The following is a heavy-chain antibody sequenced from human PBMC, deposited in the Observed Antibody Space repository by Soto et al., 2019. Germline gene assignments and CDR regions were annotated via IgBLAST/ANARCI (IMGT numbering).Heavy chain of an antibody. CDR2: ISSSSSTI. D-gene: IGHD3-3*01. V-gene: IGHV3-48*01. CDR1: GFTFSSYS. J-gene: IGHJ4*01. CDR3: ARHSTSAGVTISTDYFDK. Sequence: GGSLRLSCAASGFTFSSYSMNWVRQAPGKGLEWVSYISSSSSTIYYADSVKGRFTISRDNAKNSLYLQMNSLRAEDTAVYFFARHSTSAGVTISTDYFDKVGPETLVEISS.